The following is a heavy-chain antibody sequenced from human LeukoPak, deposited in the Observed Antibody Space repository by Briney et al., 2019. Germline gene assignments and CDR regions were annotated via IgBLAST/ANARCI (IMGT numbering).Heavy chain of an antibody. V-gene: IGHV3-64*02. CDR2: ISTNGDTT. J-gene: IGHJ6*02. D-gene: IGHD2-15*01. CDR1: GFTFTAHA. Sequence: GRSLRLSCAASGFTFTAHAMHWVRQAPGKGLEYVSTISTNGDTTTYADSVKGRFTISRDNSKNTLYLQMGSLRAEDMAVYYCARGRGVSSYDAMDVWGRGTTVTVSS. CDR3: ARGRGVSSYDAMDV.